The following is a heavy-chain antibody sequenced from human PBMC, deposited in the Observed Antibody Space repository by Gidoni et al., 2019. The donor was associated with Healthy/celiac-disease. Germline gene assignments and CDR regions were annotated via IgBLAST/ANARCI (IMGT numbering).Heavy chain of an antibody. V-gene: IGHV3-7*01. J-gene: IGHJ1*01. CDR1: GFTFSSYW. CDR2: IKQDGSEK. CDR3: ARDSYYDSSGYSAEYFQH. D-gene: IGHD3-22*01. Sequence: EVQLVESGGGLVQPGVSLRLSCAAAGFTFSSYWMSWVRQAPGKGLEWVANIKQDGSEKYYVDSVKGRFTISRDNAKNSLYLQMNSLRAEDTAVYYCARDSYYDSSGYSAEYFQHWGQGTLVTVSS.